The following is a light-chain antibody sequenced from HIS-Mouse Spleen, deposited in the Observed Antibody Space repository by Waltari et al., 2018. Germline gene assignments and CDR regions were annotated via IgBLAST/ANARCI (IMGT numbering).Light chain of an antibody. CDR3: AAWDDSLSGPV. J-gene: IGLJ3*02. V-gene: IGLV1-47*01. CDR2: RNN. CDR1: SSNIGINS. Sequence: QSVLTQPPSASGTPGQRVTISCSGSSSNIGINSGPWYQQLPGPPPKPLLYRNNQRPSGVPDRFSGSKSGTSASLAISGLRSEDEADYYCAAWDDSLSGPVFGGGTKLTVL.